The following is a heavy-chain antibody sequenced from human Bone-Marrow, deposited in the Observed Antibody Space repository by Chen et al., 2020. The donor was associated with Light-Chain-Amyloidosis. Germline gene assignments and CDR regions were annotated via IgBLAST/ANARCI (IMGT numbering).Heavy chain of an antibody. CDR2: IKSRSEGGTT. CDR3: TVHAAC. V-gene: IGHV3-15*01. Sequence: EVQVVESGGDLVKPGGSLRLSCAASGFTFSRAWMTWVRQAPGKGLEWVGRIKSRSEGGTTNYAAPVKRRFIISIYASINTVYLLMDMRKTDAAAFYYCTVHAACWGPGTLVSVSS. CDR1: GFTFSRAW. J-gene: IGHJ4*02.